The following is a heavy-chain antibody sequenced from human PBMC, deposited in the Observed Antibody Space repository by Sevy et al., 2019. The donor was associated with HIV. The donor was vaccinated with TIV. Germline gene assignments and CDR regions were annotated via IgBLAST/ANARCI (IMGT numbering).Heavy chain of an antibody. CDR2: INWNGGGT. Sequence: GSLRLSCAASGFTFDDYGMSWVRPAPGKGLEWVSGINWNGGGTGYADSVKGRFTISRDNAKNSLYLQMNSRRAEDTALYYCARWAPLYYDSSGYYYYFDYWGQGTLVTVSS. D-gene: IGHD3-22*01. J-gene: IGHJ4*02. CDR1: GFTFDDYG. V-gene: IGHV3-20*04. CDR3: ARWAPLYYDSSGYYYYFDY.